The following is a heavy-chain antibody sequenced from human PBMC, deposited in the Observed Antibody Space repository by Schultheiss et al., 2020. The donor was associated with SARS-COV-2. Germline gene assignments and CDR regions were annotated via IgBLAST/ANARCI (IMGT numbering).Heavy chain of an antibody. CDR3: ARDLYSGNYGAGY. CDR1: GFTFSSYA. V-gene: IGHV3-30-3*01. D-gene: IGHD1-26*01. Sequence: GGSLRLSCAASGFTFSSYAMHWVRQAPGKGLEWVAVISYDGSNKYYADSVKGRFTISRDNSKNTLYLQMNSLRAEDTAVYYCARDLYSGNYGAGYWGQGILVTVSS. J-gene: IGHJ4*02. CDR2: ISYDGSNK.